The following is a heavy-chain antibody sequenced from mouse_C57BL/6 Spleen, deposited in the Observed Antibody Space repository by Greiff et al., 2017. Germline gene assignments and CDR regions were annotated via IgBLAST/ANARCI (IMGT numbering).Heavy chain of an antibody. CDR1: GFTFSSYG. D-gene: IGHD2-10*02. CDR3: ASGPYGNYDY. CDR2: ISSGGSYT. V-gene: IGHV5-6*01. J-gene: IGHJ2*01. Sequence: DVQLQESGGDLVKPGGSLKLSCAASGFTFSSYGMSWVRQTPDKRLEWVATISSGGSYTYYPDSVKGRFTISRDNAKNTLYLQMSSLKSEDTAMYYCASGPYGNYDYWGQGTTLTVSS.